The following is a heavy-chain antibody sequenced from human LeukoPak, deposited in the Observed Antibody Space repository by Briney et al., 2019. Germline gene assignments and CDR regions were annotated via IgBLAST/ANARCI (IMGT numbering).Heavy chain of an antibody. CDR3: ARDLYVYCTNGVCYTRFDY. J-gene: IGHJ4*02. CDR1: GYTFTSYG. CDR2: ISAYNGNT. V-gene: IGHV1-18*01. Sequence: ASVKVSCKASGYTFTSYGISWVRQAPGQGLEWMGWISAYNGNTNYAQKLQGRVTMTTDTSTSTAYMELRSLRSDDTAVYYCARDLYVYCTNGVCYTRFDYWGQGTLVTVSS. D-gene: IGHD2-8*01.